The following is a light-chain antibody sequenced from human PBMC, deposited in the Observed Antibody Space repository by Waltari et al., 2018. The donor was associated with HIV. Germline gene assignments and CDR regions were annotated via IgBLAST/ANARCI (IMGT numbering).Light chain of an antibody. CDR3: QQYGTSPWT. CDR1: QNSNRNN. J-gene: IGKJ1*01. CDR2: GAS. Sequence: EIVLTQSPGALSLSPGERAILSCRANQNSNRNNLGWYQHKPGQAPRLLIHGASSRATVIADRLNGSGSGTDFTLTIGRLEVEDFALYCCQQYGTSPWTFGQGTKVEIK. V-gene: IGKV3-20*01.